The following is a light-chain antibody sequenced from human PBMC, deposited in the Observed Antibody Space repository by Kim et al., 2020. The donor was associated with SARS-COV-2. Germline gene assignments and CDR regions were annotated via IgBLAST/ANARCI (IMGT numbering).Light chain of an antibody. J-gene: IGKJ1*01. CDR2: AAS. V-gene: IGKV1-39*01. Sequence: DIQMTQSPSSLSASVGDRVTITCRASQSITNYLNWYQQKPGKAPKVLIYAASSLQSGVPSRFSGSGSGTDFTLTISSLQPDDFATYYCQQSYTMPPTFGPGTKVDIK. CDR1: QSITNY. CDR3: QQSYTMPPT.